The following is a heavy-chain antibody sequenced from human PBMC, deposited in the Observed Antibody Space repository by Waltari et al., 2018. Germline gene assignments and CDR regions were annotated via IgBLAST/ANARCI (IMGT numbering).Heavy chain of an antibody. J-gene: IGHJ4*02. D-gene: IGHD7-27*01. CDR3: ARVYRAGASGYFDY. V-gene: IGHV4-38-2*01. Sequence: QVQLQESGPGLVKPSETLSLTCAVSGYSISSGYYWGWIRQPPGKGLEWIGSIYHSGSTYYNPSLKSRVTISVDTSKNQFSLKLSSVTAADTAVYYCARVYRAGASGYFDYWGQGTLVTVSS. CDR2: IYHSGST. CDR1: GYSISSGYY.